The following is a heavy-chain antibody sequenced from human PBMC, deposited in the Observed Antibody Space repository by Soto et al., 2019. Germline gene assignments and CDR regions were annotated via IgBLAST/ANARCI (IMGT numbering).Heavy chain of an antibody. CDR3: AKEGATMVRGVIYYYYYMDV. Sequence: EVQLLESGGGLVQPGGSLRLSCAASGFTFSSYAMSWVRQAPGKGLEWVSAISGSGGSTYYADSVKGRFTISRDNSKNTLYLQMNSLRGEDTAVYYCAKEGATMVRGVIYYYYYMDVWGKGTTVTVSS. J-gene: IGHJ6*03. V-gene: IGHV3-23*01. D-gene: IGHD3-10*01. CDR2: ISGSGGST. CDR1: GFTFSSYA.